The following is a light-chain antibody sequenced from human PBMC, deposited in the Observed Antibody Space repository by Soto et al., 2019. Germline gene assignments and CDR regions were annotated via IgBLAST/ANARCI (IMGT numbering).Light chain of an antibody. Sequence: EIVLTQSPAILSMSPGERATLSCRASQSVSSYFAWYQQKPGQAPRLLIYDASNRATGVPARFSGSGSGTDFTLTISSLEPEDFAVYYCQQHGSSPSPFGQGTKVDIK. J-gene: IGKJ1*01. CDR1: QSVSSY. V-gene: IGKV3-11*01. CDR3: QQHGSSPSP. CDR2: DAS.